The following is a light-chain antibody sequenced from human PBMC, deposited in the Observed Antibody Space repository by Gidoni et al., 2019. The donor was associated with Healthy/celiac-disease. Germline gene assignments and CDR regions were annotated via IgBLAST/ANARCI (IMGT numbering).Light chain of an antibody. CDR3: QQFNNYPLKYT. Sequence: AIQLTKSPSSLSASVGDRVTITCRASQGISIALAWYQQKPGKAPKLLIYDASSLESGVPSRFSGSGSGTDFTLTISSLQPEDFATYYCQQFNNYPLKYTFGQGTKLEIK. CDR1: QGISIA. CDR2: DAS. J-gene: IGKJ2*01. V-gene: IGKV1D-13*01.